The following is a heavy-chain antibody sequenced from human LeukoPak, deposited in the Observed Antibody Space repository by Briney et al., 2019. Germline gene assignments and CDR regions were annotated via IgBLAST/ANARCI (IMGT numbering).Heavy chain of an antibody. Sequence: PSETLSLXCTVSGGSISSSSYYWGWIRQPPGKGLEWIGSIYYSGITYYNPSLKSRVTISVDTSKNQFSLKLSSVTAADTAVYYCATVTYYYDSSGYYRSPHDYWGQGTLVTVSS. J-gene: IGHJ4*02. CDR2: IYYSGIT. D-gene: IGHD3-22*01. CDR1: GGSISSSSYY. CDR3: ATVTYYYDSSGYYRSPHDY. V-gene: IGHV4-39*01.